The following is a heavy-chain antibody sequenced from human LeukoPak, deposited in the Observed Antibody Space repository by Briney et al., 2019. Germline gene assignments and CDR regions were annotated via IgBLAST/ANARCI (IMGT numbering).Heavy chain of an antibody. Sequence: ASVKVSCKASGYTFTSYYMHWVRQAPGQGLEWMGIINPSGGSTSYAQKFQGRVTITRDTSTSTVYMELSSLRSEDTAVYYCARNPSGSGIPYYFDCWGQGTLVTVSS. CDR2: INPSGGST. V-gene: IGHV1-46*01. D-gene: IGHD3-10*01. CDR3: ARNPSGSGIPYYFDC. J-gene: IGHJ4*02. CDR1: GYTFTSYY.